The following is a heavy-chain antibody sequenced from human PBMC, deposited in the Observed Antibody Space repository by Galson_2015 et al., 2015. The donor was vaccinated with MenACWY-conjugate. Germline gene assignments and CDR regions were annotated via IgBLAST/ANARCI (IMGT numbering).Heavy chain of an antibody. Sequence: SLRLSCATSGFTFDDNAMTWVRQAPGRGLRWLGLIRGKAFGGTTEYAASVKGRVTISRDDSKSIAYLQINSLKAEDTAVYYCTRVLVTSRGWYYYYYMDLWGKGTTVTVSS. CDR3: TRVLVTSRGWYYYYYMDL. CDR1: GFTFDDNA. J-gene: IGHJ6*03. CDR2: IRGKAFGGTT. D-gene: IGHD2-21*02. V-gene: IGHV3-49*04.